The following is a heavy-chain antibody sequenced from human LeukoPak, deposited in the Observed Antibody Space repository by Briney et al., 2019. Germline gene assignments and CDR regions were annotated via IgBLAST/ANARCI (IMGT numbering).Heavy chain of an antibody. J-gene: IGHJ6*02. CDR1: GGSISSYY. CDR2: IYYSGST. Sequence: SETLSLTCTGSGGSISSYYWSWIRQPPGKGLEWIGYIYYSGSTNYNPSLTSGVTISVGTSKNQFFLLQSSVTAADTAVYYCARDAGYCSGGSCYRARDYYYGMDVWGQGTTVTVSS. CDR3: ARDAGYCSGGSCYRARDYYYGMDV. V-gene: IGHV4-59*01. D-gene: IGHD2-15*01.